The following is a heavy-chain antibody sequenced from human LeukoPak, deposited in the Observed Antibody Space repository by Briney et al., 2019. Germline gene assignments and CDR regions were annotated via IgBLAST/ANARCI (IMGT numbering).Heavy chain of an antibody. Sequence: GGSLRLSCAASGFTFSSYAMSWVRQAPGKGLEWVSAISGSGGSTYYADSVKGRFTISRDNSKNTLYLQMNSLRAEDTAVYYCARGGYQLLRNWFDPWGQGTLVTVSS. D-gene: IGHD2-2*01. CDR1: GFTFSSYA. J-gene: IGHJ5*02. CDR2: ISGSGGST. V-gene: IGHV3-23*01. CDR3: ARGGYQLLRNWFDP.